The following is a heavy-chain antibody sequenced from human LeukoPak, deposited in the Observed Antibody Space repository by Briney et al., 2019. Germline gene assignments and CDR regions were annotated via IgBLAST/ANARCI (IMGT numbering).Heavy chain of an antibody. V-gene: IGHV4-34*01. D-gene: IGHD2-15*01. CDR1: GGSISSYY. Sequence: SETLSLTCTVSGGSISSYYWSWIRQPPGKGLEWIGEINHSGSTNYNPSLKSRVTISVDTSKNQFSLKLSSVTAADTAVYYCARRALGYCSGGSCYSSYYFDYWGQGTLVTVSS. J-gene: IGHJ4*02. CDR2: INHSGST. CDR3: ARRALGYCSGGSCYSSYYFDY.